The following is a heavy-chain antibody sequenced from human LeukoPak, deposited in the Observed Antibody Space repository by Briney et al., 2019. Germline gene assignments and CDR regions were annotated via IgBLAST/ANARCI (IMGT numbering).Heavy chain of an antibody. CDR2: IYHSGST. Sequence: SQTLSLTCTVSGGSISSGGYYWSWIRQPPGKGLEWIGYIYHSGSTYYNPSLKSRVTISVDRSKNQFSLKLSSVTAADTAVYYCARDLDSSGWRDPDAFDIWGQGTMVTVSS. V-gene: IGHV4-30-2*01. CDR3: ARDLDSSGWRDPDAFDI. CDR1: GGSISSGGYY. J-gene: IGHJ3*02. D-gene: IGHD3-22*01.